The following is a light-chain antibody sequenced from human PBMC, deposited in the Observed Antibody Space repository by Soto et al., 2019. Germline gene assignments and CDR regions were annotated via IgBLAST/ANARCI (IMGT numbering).Light chain of an antibody. CDR2: EGT. CDR3: CSYAGSHSWV. Sequence: QSVLTQPASVSGSTGQSITISCTGTSSDVGTYNLVSWHQQYPGKAPKVLIYEGTKRPSGVSTRFSGSKSGNTASLTISGLQADDEAEYYCCSYAGSHSWVFGGGTKLTVL. J-gene: IGLJ3*02. V-gene: IGLV2-23*01. CDR1: SSDVGTYNL.